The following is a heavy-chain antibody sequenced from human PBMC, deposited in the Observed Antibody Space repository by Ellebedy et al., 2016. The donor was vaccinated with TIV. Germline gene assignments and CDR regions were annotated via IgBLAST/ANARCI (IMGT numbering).Heavy chain of an antibody. Sequence: GESLKISCAASGFTFSRYNMNWVRQAPGKGLEWVASINQDGSVDHYVDSVKGRFTVSRDNAKSSLYLQMNSLRVEDTAVYYCLPSGGSSTWGQGTLVTVSS. V-gene: IGHV3-7*01. CDR1: GFTFSRYN. CDR3: LPSGGSST. D-gene: IGHD1-26*01. CDR2: INQDGSVD. J-gene: IGHJ4*02.